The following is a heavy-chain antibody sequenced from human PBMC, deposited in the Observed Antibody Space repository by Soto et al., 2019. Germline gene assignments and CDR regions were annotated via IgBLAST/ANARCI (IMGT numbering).Heavy chain of an antibody. CDR1: GYSFTSYW. Sequence: GESLKISCKGSGYSFTSYWISWVRQMPGKGLEWMGRIDPSDSYTNYSPSFQGHVTISADKSISTAYLRWSSLKASDTAMYYCARGYYYDSSGYYYFDYWGQGTLVTVSS. J-gene: IGHJ4*02. CDR3: ARGYYYDSSGYYYFDY. V-gene: IGHV5-10-1*01. CDR2: IDPSDSYT. D-gene: IGHD3-22*01.